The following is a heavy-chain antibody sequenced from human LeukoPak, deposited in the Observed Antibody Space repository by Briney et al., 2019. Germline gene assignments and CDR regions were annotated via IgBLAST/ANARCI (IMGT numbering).Heavy chain of an antibody. J-gene: IGHJ5*02. CDR2: IYWNDDK. CDR1: GFSLSTSGVG. D-gene: IGHD3-22*01. V-gene: IGHV2-5*01. CDR3: AHGLLPGPLLDP. Sequence: SGPTLVKPTQTLTLTCTFSGFSLSTSGVGVGWIRQPPGKALEWLALIYWNDDKRYSPSLKSRLTITKDTSKNQVILTMTNMDPVDTATYYCAHGLLPGPLLDPWGQGTLVTVSS.